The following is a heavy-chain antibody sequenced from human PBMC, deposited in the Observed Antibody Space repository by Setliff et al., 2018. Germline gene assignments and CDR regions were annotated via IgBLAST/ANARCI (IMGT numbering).Heavy chain of an antibody. V-gene: IGHV1-18*01. J-gene: IGHJ4*02. CDR3: LRLVRYCTKIACQATSGDEV. D-gene: IGHD2-8*01. CDR2: ISAYNGKT. Sequence: ASVKVSCKASGYTFTNYAINWVRQAPGQGLEWVGWISAYNGKTYSAQKFQDRVTLTTHTSTNMGYLELRDLRSDDTAVYYCLRLVRYCTKIACQATSGDEVWGLGTLVTVSS. CDR1: GYTFTNYA.